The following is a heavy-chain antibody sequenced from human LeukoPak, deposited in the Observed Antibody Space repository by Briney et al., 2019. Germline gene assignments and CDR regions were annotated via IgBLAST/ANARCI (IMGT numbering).Heavy chain of an antibody. J-gene: IGHJ5*02. D-gene: IGHD3-3*01. CDR3: ARDLIKRFLEWIRFDP. V-gene: IGHV1-2*02. Sequence: ASVKVSCKASGYTFTGYYMHWVRQAPGQGLEWMGWINPNSGGTNYAQKFQGRVTMTRDTSISTAYMELSRLRSDDTAVYCCARDLIKRFLEWIRFDPWGQGTLVTVSS. CDR2: INPNSGGT. CDR1: GYTFTGYY.